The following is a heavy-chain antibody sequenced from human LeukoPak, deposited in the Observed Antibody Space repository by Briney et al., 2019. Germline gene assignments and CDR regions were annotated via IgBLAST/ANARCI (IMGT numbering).Heavy chain of an antibody. V-gene: IGHV4-59*08. CDR2: IYYSGST. CDR1: GGSISSYY. D-gene: IGHD2-2*02. CDR3: ASLARPDIVVVPAAI. Sequence: SETLSLTCTVSGGSISSYYWSWIRQPPGKGLEWIGYIYYSGSTNYNPSLKSRVTISVDTSKNQFSLKLSSVTAADTAVYYCASLARPDIVVVPAAIWGQGTLVTVSS. J-gene: IGHJ4*02.